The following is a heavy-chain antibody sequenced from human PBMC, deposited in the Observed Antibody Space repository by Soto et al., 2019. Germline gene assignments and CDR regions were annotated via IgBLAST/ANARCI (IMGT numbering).Heavy chain of an antibody. CDR2: IIPIFGTA. CDR1: GGTFSSYA. Sequence: SVKVSCKXSGGTFSSYAISWVRQAPGQGLEWMGGIIPIFGTANYAQKFQGRVTITADESTSTAYMELSSLRSEDTAVYYCARLYSSSWTGEYFQHWGQGTLVTVSS. J-gene: IGHJ1*01. V-gene: IGHV1-69*13. D-gene: IGHD6-13*01. CDR3: ARLYSSSWTGEYFQH.